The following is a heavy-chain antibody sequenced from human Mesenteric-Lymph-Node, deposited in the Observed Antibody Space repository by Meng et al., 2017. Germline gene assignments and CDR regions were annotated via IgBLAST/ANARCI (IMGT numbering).Heavy chain of an antibody. CDR1: GGSISSSSYY. J-gene: IGHJ4*02. V-gene: IGHV4-30-4*08. CDR3: ARGELLWDY. CDR2: MDYRGST. D-gene: IGHD2-2*01. Sequence: QLQLQESGPGRGKPSEPLSLTCTVSGGSISSSSYYWGWIRQPPGKGLEWIGYMDYRGSTFYNLSLKSRVTISVDTSKNQFSLKLSSVTAADTAVYFCARGELLWDYWGQGTLVTVSS.